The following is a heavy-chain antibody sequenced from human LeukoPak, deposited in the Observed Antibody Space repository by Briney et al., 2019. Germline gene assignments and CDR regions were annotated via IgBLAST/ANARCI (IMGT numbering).Heavy chain of an antibody. V-gene: IGHV3-53*05. CDR1: GFTVSSNY. CDR3: ARDVDYGGNSGAFDI. J-gene: IGHJ3*02. CDR2: IYSGGST. Sequence: PGGSLRLSCAASGFTVSSNYMSWVRQAPGKGLEWVSVIYSGGSTYYADSVKGRFTISRDNSKNTLYLQMNSLRAEDTAVYYCARDVDYGGNSGAFDIWGQGTMVTVSS. D-gene: IGHD4-23*01.